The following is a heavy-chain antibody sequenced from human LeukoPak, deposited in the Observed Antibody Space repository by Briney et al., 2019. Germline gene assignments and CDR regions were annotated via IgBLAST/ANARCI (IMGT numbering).Heavy chain of an antibody. J-gene: IGHJ2*01. CDR3: ARDEIGGNYYDSSGFPYWYFDL. D-gene: IGHD3-22*01. CDR2: ISSSGSTI. V-gene: IGHV3-11*01. CDR1: GFTLSDYY. Sequence: GGSLRLSCAASGFTLSDYYMSWIRQAPGKGLEWVSYISSSGSTIYYADSVKGRFTISRDNAKNSLNLQMNSLRAEDTAVYYCARDEIGGNYYDSSGFPYWYFDLWGRGTLVTVSS.